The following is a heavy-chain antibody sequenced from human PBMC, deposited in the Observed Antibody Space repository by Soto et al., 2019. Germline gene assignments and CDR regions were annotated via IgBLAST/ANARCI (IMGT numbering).Heavy chain of an antibody. J-gene: IGHJ5*02. CDR3: AKVDPTFGAVTGRFDP. CDR1: GFTFSSYA. CDR2: INNSGGTT. V-gene: IGHV3-23*01. Sequence: GGSLRLSCAASGFTFSSYAVNWVRQAPGKGPEWVSVINNSGGTTYYADSVNGRFTISRDNSKNTLYLQMNSLRVDDTAVYYCAKVDPTFGAVTGRFDPWGQGTLVTVSS. D-gene: IGHD3-3*01.